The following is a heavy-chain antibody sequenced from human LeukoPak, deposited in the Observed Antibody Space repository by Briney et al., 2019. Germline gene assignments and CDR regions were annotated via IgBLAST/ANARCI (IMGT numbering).Heavy chain of an antibody. D-gene: IGHD6-19*01. Sequence: GGSLRLSCAASGFTFCDYYMSWIRPAPGKGLEWVSYISNSGSTIYYADSVKGRFTISRDNAKNSLYLQMNSLRAEDTAVYYCARDRRGWWDKIDYWGQGTLVTVSS. CDR1: GFTFCDYY. J-gene: IGHJ4*02. V-gene: IGHV3-11*04. CDR2: ISNSGSTI. CDR3: ARDRRGWWDKIDY.